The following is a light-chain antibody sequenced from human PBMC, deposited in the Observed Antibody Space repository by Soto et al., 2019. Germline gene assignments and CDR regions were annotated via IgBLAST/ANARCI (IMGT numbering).Light chain of an antibody. CDR2: DAS. Sequence: EFVLTQSPGTLSLSPGERATLSCRASQTVRNNYLAWYQQKPGQAPRLLIYDASSRATGIPDRFSGGGSGTDFTLTISRLEPEDFEVYYCQHYNSYSEAFGQGTKVDIK. J-gene: IGKJ1*01. CDR3: QHYNSYSEA. V-gene: IGKV3-20*01. CDR1: QTVRNNY.